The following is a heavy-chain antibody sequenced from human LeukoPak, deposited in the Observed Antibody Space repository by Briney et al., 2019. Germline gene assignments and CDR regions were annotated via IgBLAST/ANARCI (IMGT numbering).Heavy chain of an antibody. CDR2: MHASGST. CDR3: ARELVPDCTGGNCYSGWFDP. Sequence: SETLSLTCTVSGGSINSGDYYWSRIRQHPGQGLEWIGYMHASGSTFYNPSLKSRVTISIDTSKNQFSLKLTSVTAADTAVYYCARELVPDCTGGNCYSGWFDPWGQGTLVTVSS. V-gene: IGHV4-31*03. CDR1: GGSINSGDYY. D-gene: IGHD2-15*01. J-gene: IGHJ5*02.